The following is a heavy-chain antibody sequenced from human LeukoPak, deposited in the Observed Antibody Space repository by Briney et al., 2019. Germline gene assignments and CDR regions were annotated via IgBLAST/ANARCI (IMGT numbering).Heavy chain of an antibody. J-gene: IGHJ3*02. CDR1: GGSISSSSYY. V-gene: IGHV4-61*05. CDR3: ARVGGMLTINNEAFDI. CDR2: IYYSGST. Sequence: SETLSLTCTVSGGSISSSSYYWGWIRQPPGKGLEWIGYIYYSGSTNYNPSLKSRVTISVDTSKNQFSLKLTSVTAADTAIYYCARVGGMLTINNEAFDIWGQGTVVTVS. D-gene: IGHD3-16*01.